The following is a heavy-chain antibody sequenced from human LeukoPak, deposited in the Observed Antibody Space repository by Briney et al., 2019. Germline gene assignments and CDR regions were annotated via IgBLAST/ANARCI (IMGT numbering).Heavy chain of an antibody. CDR3: ARVVTQVPGLYDYVWGSYRPYYFDY. D-gene: IGHD3-16*02. CDR2: IYYSGST. J-gene: IGHJ4*02. Sequence: PSETLSLTCTVSGGSISSYYWSWIRQPPGKRLEWIGYIYYSGSTNYNPSLKSRVTISVDTSKNQFSLKLSSVTAADTAVYYCARVVTQVPGLYDYVWGSYRPYYFDYWGQGTLVTVSS. V-gene: IGHV4-59*01. CDR1: GGSISSYY.